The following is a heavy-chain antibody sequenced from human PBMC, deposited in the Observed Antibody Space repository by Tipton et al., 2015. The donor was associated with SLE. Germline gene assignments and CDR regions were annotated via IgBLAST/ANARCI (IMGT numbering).Heavy chain of an antibody. V-gene: IGHV4-59*01. D-gene: IGHD2-2*01. CDR3: TRDSSWRYNWFGR. CDR2: VYYSGTT. J-gene: IGHJ5*02. CDR1: GSSITAYY. Sequence: LRLSCTVSGSSITAYYWTWIRQPPGKGLEWIGYVYYSGTTNYNPSLKSRVTISVDTSKNQFSLKLSSVTAADTAVYYCTRDSSWRYNWFGRRGEGTLVTVST.